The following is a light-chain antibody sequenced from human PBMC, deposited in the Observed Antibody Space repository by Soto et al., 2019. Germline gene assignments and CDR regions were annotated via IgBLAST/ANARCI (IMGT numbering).Light chain of an antibody. V-gene: IGKV3-15*01. CDR1: QSVGRN. CDR2: AAS. Sequence: EIVVTQSPGILSVSPGERATLSCRASQSVGRNLAWYQQKPGQAPTLLIYAASTRATGLPARFSGSGSGTDFTLTISSRQSEDFAVYYCQEYSKWPLFTFGPGTRVDIK. J-gene: IGKJ3*01. CDR3: QEYSKWPLFT.